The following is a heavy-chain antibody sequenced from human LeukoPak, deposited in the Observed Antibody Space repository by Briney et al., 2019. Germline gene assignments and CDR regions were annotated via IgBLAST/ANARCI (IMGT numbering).Heavy chain of an antibody. Sequence: XSVNVSCKASGYTFIGYYVHWVRQAPGQGLEWMGWVNPNSGGTDYAQKFQGRITMTRETSISTAYMELNSLRSDDTAVYYCARGDMVRGLYYMDVWGRGTTVTVSS. CDR2: VNPNSGGT. V-gene: IGHV1-2*02. CDR1: GYTFIGYY. J-gene: IGHJ6*03. D-gene: IGHD3-10*01. CDR3: ARGDMVRGLYYMDV.